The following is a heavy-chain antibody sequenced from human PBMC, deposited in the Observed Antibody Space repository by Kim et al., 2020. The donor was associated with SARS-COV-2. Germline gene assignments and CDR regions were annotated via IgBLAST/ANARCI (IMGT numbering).Heavy chain of an antibody. CDR3: TRGDAFDI. CDR2: IRRIAFGGTP. V-gene: IGHV3-49*04. J-gene: IGHJ3*02. Sequence: GGSLRLSCTASGFTFGDYAMSWVRQAPGKGLEWVGFIRRIAFGGTPEYAASVKGRFTFSRDDSKSIAYLQMNSLKTEDTAVYYCTRGDAFDIWGQGTMVTVSS. CDR1: GFTFGDYA.